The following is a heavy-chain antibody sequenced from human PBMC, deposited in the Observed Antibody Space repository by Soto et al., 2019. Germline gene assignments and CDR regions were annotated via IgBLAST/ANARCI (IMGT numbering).Heavy chain of an antibody. V-gene: IGHV1-46*01. J-gene: IGHJ4*02. Sequence: ASVKVSCKASGYTFTNYYVHWVRQAPGQGLEWMGIINPSGGSTSYAQKFQGRVTMTRDTSTSTVYMDLSSLRSEDTAVYYCARDPSVCISTSCYSYFDYWGQGTLVTVSS. CDR3: ARDPSVCISTSCYSYFDY. CDR1: GYTFTNYY. D-gene: IGHD2-2*01. CDR2: INPSGGST.